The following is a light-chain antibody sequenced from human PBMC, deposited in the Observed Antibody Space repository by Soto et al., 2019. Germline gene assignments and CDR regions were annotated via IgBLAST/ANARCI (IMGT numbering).Light chain of an antibody. J-gene: IGLJ1*01. CDR2: EVS. CDR3: ASHTTTNTRV. CDR1: SSDVGAYDY. V-gene: IGLV2-14*03. Sequence: QSALTQPASVSGSPGQSIAISRTGTSSDVGAYDYVSWYQQHPDRAPRLVIYEVSNRPSGVSNRFSGSKSVNTATLTISGLQAEDEADYYCASHTTTNTRVFGTGTKVTVL.